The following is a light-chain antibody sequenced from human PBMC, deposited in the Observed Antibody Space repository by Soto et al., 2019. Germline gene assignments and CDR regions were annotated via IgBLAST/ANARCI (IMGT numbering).Light chain of an antibody. CDR1: QSVYNNY. V-gene: IGKV3-20*01. J-gene: IGKJ5*01. Sequence: EIVLTQSPGTLSLSPGERVTLSCRASQSVYNNYLAWYQQRPGQAPRLLIYDAVNRATGIPARFSGSGSGTDFSLTISRLEPEDFAVYHCQQYSSSPRTFGQGTRLEI. CDR2: DAV. CDR3: QQYSSSPRT.